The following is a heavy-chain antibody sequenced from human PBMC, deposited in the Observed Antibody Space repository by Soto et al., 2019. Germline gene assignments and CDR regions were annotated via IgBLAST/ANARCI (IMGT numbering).Heavy chain of an antibody. V-gene: IGHV3-23*01. D-gene: IGHD3-3*01. J-gene: IGHJ4*02. CDR3: ARDDYTYGVY. Sequence: EAQLLESGGGLVQPGGSLRLSCAASGFTFNTFALTWVRQAPGKGLEWVSSITVDGNSIYYADSVKGRFTISRDDAKKSLYLHMNSLRVEDTALYYCARDDYTYGVYWGQGSLVTVSS. CDR1: GFTFNTFA. CDR2: ITVDGNSI.